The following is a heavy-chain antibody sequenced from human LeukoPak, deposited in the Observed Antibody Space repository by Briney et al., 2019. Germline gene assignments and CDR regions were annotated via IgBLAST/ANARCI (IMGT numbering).Heavy chain of an antibody. J-gene: IGHJ4*02. V-gene: IGHV3-23*01. CDR2: FSGTGGST. Sequence: GGSLRLSCAASGFTFSTYAMSWVRQAPGKGLEWVSTFSGTGGSTFYADSVKGRFTISRDDSKNTMYLQMNSLRAEDTAVYYCAKLFWSGYSDYWGQGTLVNVSS. D-gene: IGHD3-3*01. CDR3: AKLFWSGYSDY. CDR1: GFTFSTYA.